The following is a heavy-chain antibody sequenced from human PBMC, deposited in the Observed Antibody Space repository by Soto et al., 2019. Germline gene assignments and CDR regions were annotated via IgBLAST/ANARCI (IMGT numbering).Heavy chain of an antibody. CDR2: MNPNSGNT. J-gene: IGHJ6*02. Sequence: QVQLVQSGAEVKKPGASVKVSCKASGYTFTSYDINWVRQATGQGLEWMGWMNPNSGNTGYAQKFQGRVTMTSNTSISTAYMELSSLRSEDTAVYYCARGRYSSGWYSRYGMDVWGQGTTVTVSS. V-gene: IGHV1-8*01. CDR1: GYTFTSYD. CDR3: ARGRYSSGWYSRYGMDV. D-gene: IGHD6-19*01.